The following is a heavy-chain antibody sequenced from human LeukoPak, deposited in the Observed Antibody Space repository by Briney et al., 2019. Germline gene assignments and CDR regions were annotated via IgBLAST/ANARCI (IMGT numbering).Heavy chain of an antibody. V-gene: IGHV3-53*01. D-gene: IGHD6-19*01. Sequence: PGGSLRLSCAASGFTVSSNYMSWVRQAPGKGLEWVSVIYGGGSTYYADSVKGRFTISRDTSENTLNLQMNSLRAEDTAVYYCASWPGGWYGEDSWGQGTLVTVSS. CDR2: IYGGGST. J-gene: IGHJ4*02. CDR1: GFTVSSNY. CDR3: ASWPGGWYGEDS.